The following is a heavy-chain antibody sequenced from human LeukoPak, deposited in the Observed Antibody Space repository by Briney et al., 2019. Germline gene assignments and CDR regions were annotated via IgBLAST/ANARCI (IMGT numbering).Heavy chain of an antibody. CDR3: ARDRLRWPKIDY. V-gene: IGHV4-59*01. J-gene: IGHJ4*02. D-gene: IGHD4-23*01. CDR2: IYYSGST. Sequence: SETLSLTCTVSGDSIRSYYWSWIRQPPGKGLEWIGYIYYSGSTKYNPSLKSRVTISVDTSKNQFSLKLSSVTAADTAVYYCARDRLRWPKIDYWGQGTLVTVSS. CDR1: GDSIRSYY.